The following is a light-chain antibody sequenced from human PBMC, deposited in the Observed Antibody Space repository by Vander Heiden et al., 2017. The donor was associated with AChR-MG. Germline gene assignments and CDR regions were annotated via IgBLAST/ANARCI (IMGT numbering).Light chain of an antibody. CDR3: QAWDSTTSV. Sequence: SSELTQPPSVSVSPGQTASITCSGDKLGDKYACWYQQKPGQSPVLVIYEDSKRPSGIPERFSGSNSGNTATLTIGGTQAMDEADYYCQAWDSTTSVFGTGTKVTVL. J-gene: IGLJ1*01. CDR2: EDS. CDR1: KLGDKY. V-gene: IGLV3-1*01.